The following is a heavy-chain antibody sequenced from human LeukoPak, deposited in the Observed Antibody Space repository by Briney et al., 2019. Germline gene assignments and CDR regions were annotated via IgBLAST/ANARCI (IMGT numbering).Heavy chain of an antibody. CDR3: AKVRWDNSGWYYLDD. V-gene: IGHV3-48*01. J-gene: IGHJ4*02. Sequence: GGSLRLSCAASGFSFSTSSMNWVRQAPGKGLEWISYISSSSSAIYYADSVKGRFTISRDNSKSTLYLQMNSLRAEDTAVYYCAKVRWDNSGWYYLDDWGQGTLVTVSS. D-gene: IGHD6-19*01. CDR2: ISSSSSAI. CDR1: GFSFSTSS.